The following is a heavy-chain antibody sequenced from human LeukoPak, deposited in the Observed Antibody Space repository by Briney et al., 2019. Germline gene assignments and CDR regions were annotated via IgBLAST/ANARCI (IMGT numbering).Heavy chain of an antibody. J-gene: IGHJ4*02. Sequence: GRSLRLSCAASGFIFRNYAMSWVRQAPGKGLEWVSAITDSGDTTYYADSVKGRFTISRDNSKNTLYVEMNTLRAEDTAVYYCAKWGDYDILTGYYASDFWGQGTLVTVSS. D-gene: IGHD3-9*01. CDR3: AKWGDYDILTGYYASDF. V-gene: IGHV3-23*01. CDR1: GFIFRNYA. CDR2: ITDSGDTT.